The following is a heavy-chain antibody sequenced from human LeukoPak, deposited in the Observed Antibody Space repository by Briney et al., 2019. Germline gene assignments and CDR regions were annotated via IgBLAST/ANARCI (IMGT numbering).Heavy chain of an antibody. Sequence: ASVKVSYKASGYTFTSYDINWVRQATGQGLEWMGWMNPNSGSTGYAQKFQGRVTMTRNTSISTAYMELSSLRSEDTAVYYCAREPGIAVAGMGAFDIWGQGTMVTVSS. CDR2: MNPNSGST. V-gene: IGHV1-8*01. CDR1: GYTFTSYD. CDR3: AREPGIAVAGMGAFDI. J-gene: IGHJ3*02. D-gene: IGHD6-19*01.